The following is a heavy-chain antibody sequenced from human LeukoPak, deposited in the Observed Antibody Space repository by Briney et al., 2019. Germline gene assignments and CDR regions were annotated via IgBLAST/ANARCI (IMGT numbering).Heavy chain of an antibody. CDR2: FHNGGGI. J-gene: IGHJ4*02. CDR1: GVSISSYY. CDR3: ARILTIFGVVSKFDY. Sequence: NPSETLSLTCTVAGVSISSYYWSWIRQTHGKGLEWIGYFHNGGGIHYSPSLLGRATISADTSKNQFSLSLSSVTAADTAVYYCARILTIFGVVSKFDYWGQGALVTVSS. V-gene: IGHV4-59*01. D-gene: IGHD3-3*01.